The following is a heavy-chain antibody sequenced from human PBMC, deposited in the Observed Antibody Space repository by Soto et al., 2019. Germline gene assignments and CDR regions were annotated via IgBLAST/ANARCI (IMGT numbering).Heavy chain of an antibody. CDR2: IYYSGST. CDR1: GGSISSYY. Sequence: SETLSLTCSVSGGSISSYYWSWIRQPPGKGLEWIGYIYYSGSTNYNPSLKSRVTISVDTSKNQFSLKLSSVTAADTAVYYCARPYGDYAGNWFDPWGQGTLVTVSS. CDR3: ARPYGDYAGNWFDP. J-gene: IGHJ5*02. D-gene: IGHD4-17*01. V-gene: IGHV4-59*08.